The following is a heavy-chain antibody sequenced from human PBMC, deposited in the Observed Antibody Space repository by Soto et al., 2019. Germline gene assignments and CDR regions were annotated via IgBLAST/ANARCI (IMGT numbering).Heavy chain of an antibody. V-gene: IGHV5-51*01. CDR2: IYPGDSDT. Sequence: ESRKISCKGSGYRFPSYWIGWVREMPGKGVEWMGIIYPGDSDTRYSPSFQGQVTISADKSISTAYLQWSSLKASDTAMYYCARILYYYGMDVWGQGTTVTVSS. J-gene: IGHJ6*02. CDR1: GYRFPSYW. CDR3: ARILYYYGMDV.